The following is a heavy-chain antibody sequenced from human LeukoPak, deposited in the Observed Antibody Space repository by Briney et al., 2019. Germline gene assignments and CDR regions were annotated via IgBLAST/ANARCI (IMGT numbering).Heavy chain of an antibody. D-gene: IGHD3-16*02. CDR3: AGVWGSYRSKGAFDI. V-gene: IGHV4-59*08. CDR1: GGSISSYY. CDR2: IYYSGST. J-gene: IGHJ3*02. Sequence: SETLSLTCTVSGGSISSYYWSWIRQPPGKGLEWIGYIYYSGSTNYNPSLKSRVTISVDTSKNQFSLKLSSVTAADTAVYYRAGVWGSYRSKGAFDIWGQGTMVTVSS.